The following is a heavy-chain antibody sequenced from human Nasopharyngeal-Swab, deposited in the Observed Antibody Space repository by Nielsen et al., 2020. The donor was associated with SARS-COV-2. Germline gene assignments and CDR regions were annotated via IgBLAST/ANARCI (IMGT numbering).Heavy chain of an antibody. CDR1: GFTFSDYY. CDR2: ISSSGSTI. CDR3: ARADSSSWSTNYGVDV. V-gene: IGHV3-11*04. J-gene: IGHJ6*02. Sequence: GESLKISCAASGFTFSDYYMSWIRQAPGKGLEWVSYISSSGSTIYYADSVKGRFTISRDNAKNSLYLQMNSLRAEDTAVYYCARADSSSWSTNYGVDVWGRGTTVTVSS. D-gene: IGHD6-13*01.